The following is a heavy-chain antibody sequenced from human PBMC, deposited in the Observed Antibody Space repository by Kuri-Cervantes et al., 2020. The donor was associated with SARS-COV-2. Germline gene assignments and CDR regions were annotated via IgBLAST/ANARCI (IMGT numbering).Heavy chain of an antibody. D-gene: IGHD2-2*01. CDR2: IYYSGST. V-gene: IGHV4-34*01. CDR3: AREFIVPAAILDY. CDR1: GGSFSGYY. J-gene: IGHJ4*02. Sequence: GSLRLSCAVYGGSFSGYYWSWIRQPPGKGLEWIGSIYYSGSTYYNPSLKSRVTISVDASKNQFSLKLSSVTAADTAVYYCAREFIVPAAILDYWGQGTLVTVSS.